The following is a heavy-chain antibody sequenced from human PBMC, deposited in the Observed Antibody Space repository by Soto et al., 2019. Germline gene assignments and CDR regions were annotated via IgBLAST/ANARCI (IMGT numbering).Heavy chain of an antibody. V-gene: IGHV3-73*01. CDR2: IRSKANTYAT. CDR1: GFTFSSYA. Sequence: GGSLRLSCAASGFTFSSYAMHWVRQASGKGLEWVGHIRSKANTYATAYAASVKGRFTISRDDSKDTAYPQMNSLKTEDTAVYYCSRHTSGPATDAFDIWGQGTMVTVSS. J-gene: IGHJ3*02. D-gene: IGHD2-8*02. CDR3: SRHTSGPATDAFDI.